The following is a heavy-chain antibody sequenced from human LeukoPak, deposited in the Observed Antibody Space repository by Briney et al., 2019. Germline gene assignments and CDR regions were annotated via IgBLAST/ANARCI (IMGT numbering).Heavy chain of an antibody. CDR2: IYTTGST. CDR1: GDSISSGSYY. V-gene: IGHV4-61*02. Sequence: SETLSLTCTLSGDSISSGSYYWSWIRQPAGKGLEWLGRIYTTGSTNYNPSLKSRVTISVDTSKNQFSLKLSSVTAADTAVYYCARARDIAARHRATYYFDYWGQGTLVTVSS. D-gene: IGHD6-6*01. CDR3: ARARDIAARHRATYYFDY. J-gene: IGHJ4*02.